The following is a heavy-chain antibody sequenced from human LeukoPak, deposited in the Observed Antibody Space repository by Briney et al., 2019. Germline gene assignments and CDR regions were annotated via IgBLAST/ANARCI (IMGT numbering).Heavy chain of an antibody. Sequence: GSSVKVSCRASGGTFSSYAISWVRQAPGQGLEWMGRIIPIFGTANYAQKFQGRVTITTDEFTSTAYMELSSLRSEDTAVYYCAFKEVVAASDYWGQGTLVTVSS. D-gene: IGHD2-15*01. V-gene: IGHV1-69*05. CDR3: AFKEVVAASDY. J-gene: IGHJ4*02. CDR1: GGTFSSYA. CDR2: IIPIFGTA.